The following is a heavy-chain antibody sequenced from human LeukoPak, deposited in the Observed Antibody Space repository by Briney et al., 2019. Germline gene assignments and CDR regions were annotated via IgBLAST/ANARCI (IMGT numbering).Heavy chain of an antibody. CDR3: ARDWVSDKIPNWFDP. D-gene: IGHD2-21*01. CDR2: INWNGGST. Sequence: PGGSLRLSCAASGFTFSRYGMSWVRQAPGKGLEWVSGINWNGGSTGYADSVKGRFTISRDNAKNSLYLQMNSLRAEDTALYYCARDWVSDKIPNWFDPWGQGTLVTVSS. CDR1: GFTFSRYG. J-gene: IGHJ5*02. V-gene: IGHV3-20*04.